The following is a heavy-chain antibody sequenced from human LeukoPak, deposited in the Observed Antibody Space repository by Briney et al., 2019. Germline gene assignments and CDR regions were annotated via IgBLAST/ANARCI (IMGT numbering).Heavy chain of an antibody. CDR2: IKSKTDGGTT. CDR1: GFTFSTYA. J-gene: IGHJ4*02. V-gene: IGHV3-15*01. CDR3: TTGSAAAFDY. D-gene: IGHD6-13*01. Sequence: GGSLRLSCAASGFTFSTYAIHWVRQAPRKGLEWVGRIKSKTDGGTTDYAAPVKGRFTISRDDSKNTLYLQMNSLKTEDTAVYYCTTGSAAAFDYWGQGTLVTVSS.